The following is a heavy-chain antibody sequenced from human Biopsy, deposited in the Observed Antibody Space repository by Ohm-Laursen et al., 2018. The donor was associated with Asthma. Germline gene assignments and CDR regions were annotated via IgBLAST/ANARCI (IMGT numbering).Heavy chain of an antibody. CDR3: ARDFLFQHGSSWYYYYYGMDV. Sequence: GASVKVSCKASGGTFSSYAISWVRQAPGQGLEWMGGIIPIFGTANYAQKFQGRVTITADESTSTAYMELSSLRSEDTAVYHCARDFLFQHGSSWYYYYYGMDVWGQGTTVTVSS. V-gene: IGHV1-69*13. D-gene: IGHD6-13*01. J-gene: IGHJ6*02. CDR2: IIPIFGTA. CDR1: GGTFSSYA.